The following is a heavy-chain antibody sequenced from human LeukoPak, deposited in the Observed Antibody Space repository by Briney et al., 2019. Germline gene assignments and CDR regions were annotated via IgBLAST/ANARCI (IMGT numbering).Heavy chain of an antibody. CDR1: GFTFSNDW. Sequence: GGSLRLSCATSGFTFSNDWMHWVRQAPGEGLGWVSRINGDGISTAYADSVKGGFIISRDNAKNTLYLHINSLRADDTAVYYCARDLGQCSGGGSPPVAFDFWGQGTMVTVSS. CDR3: ARDLGQCSGGGSPPVAFDF. D-gene: IGHD2-15*01. V-gene: IGHV3-74*03. CDR2: INGDGIST. J-gene: IGHJ3*01.